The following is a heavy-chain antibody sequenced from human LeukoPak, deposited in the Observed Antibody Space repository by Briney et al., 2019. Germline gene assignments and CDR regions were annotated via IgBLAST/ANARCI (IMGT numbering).Heavy chain of an antibody. Sequence: ASVKVSPKPSGYTFTINGISWVRHAPGQGPGWMGWISAYNGNTNYAQKLQGRVTMTTDTSTSTAYMELRSLRSDDTAVYYCARTTYYYGSGSSPADYWGQGTLVTVSS. V-gene: IGHV1-18*01. J-gene: IGHJ4*02. CDR1: GYTFTING. D-gene: IGHD3-10*01. CDR2: ISAYNGNT. CDR3: ARTTYYYGSGSSPADY.